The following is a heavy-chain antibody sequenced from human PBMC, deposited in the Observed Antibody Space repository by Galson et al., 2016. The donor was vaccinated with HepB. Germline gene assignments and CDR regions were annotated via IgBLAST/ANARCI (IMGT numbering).Heavy chain of an antibody. CDR3: AKSVQGEPLLPFYPFIV. Sequence: SLRLSCAASGLTLSSSAVSWVRQAPGKGLEWVSTISGSASRTFIADSVKGRFTISRDNSKNTLYLQMNSLSAEDTAVYYCAKSVQGEPLLPFYPFIVWGQDTTVTVSS. CDR2: ISGSASRT. CDR1: GLTLSSSA. V-gene: IGHV3-23*01. D-gene: IGHD1-26*01. J-gene: IGHJ3*01.